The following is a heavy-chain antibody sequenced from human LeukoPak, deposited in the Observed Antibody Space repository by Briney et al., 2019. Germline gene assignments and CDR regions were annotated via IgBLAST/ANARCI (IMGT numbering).Heavy chain of an antibody. CDR1: GFTFSSYA. V-gene: IGHV3-30-3*02. Sequence: GGSLRLSCAASGFTFSSYAMHWVRQAPGKGLEWVAVISYDGSNKYYADSVKGRFTISRDDSKNTLYLQMNSLRAEDTAVYYCAKLKGYDSSGYGGYFDYWGQGTLVTVSS. CDR2: ISYDGSNK. D-gene: IGHD3-22*01. J-gene: IGHJ4*02. CDR3: AKLKGYDSSGYGGYFDY.